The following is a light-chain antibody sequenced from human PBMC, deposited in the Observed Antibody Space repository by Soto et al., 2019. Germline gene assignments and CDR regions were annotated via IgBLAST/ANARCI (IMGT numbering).Light chain of an antibody. CDR2: GAS. Sequence: EIVMTQSPATLSVSPGERATLSCRASQSISSNLAWYQQKPGQAPRLLIYGASTRATGITARFSGSGSGTEFTLTISSLQSEGFAVYYCQERSNWPSLTCGGGTKVDIK. CDR3: QERSNWPSLT. J-gene: IGKJ4*01. V-gene: IGKV3-15*01. CDR1: QSISSN.